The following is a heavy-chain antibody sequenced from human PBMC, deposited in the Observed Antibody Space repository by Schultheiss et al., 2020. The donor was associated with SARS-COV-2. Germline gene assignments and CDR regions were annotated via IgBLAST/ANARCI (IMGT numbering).Heavy chain of an antibody. J-gene: IGHJ6*02. CDR1: GYTFTGYY. CDR2: INPNSGGT. V-gene: IGHV1-2*02. D-gene: IGHD1-1*01. Sequence: ASVKVSCKASGYTFTGYYMHWVRQAPGQGLEWMGWINPNSGGTNYAQKFQGRVTMTRDTSISTAYMELSRLRSEDTAVYYCARRWATDYYYGMDVWGQGTTVTVSS. CDR3: ARRWATDYYYGMDV.